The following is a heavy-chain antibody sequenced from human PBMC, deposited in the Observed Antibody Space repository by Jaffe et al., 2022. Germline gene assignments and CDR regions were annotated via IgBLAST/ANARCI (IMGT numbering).Heavy chain of an antibody. J-gene: IGHJ4*02. CDR3: AKGKENGPPLGDS. D-gene: IGHD3-16*01. CDR2: LSRSGGST. V-gene: IGHV3-23*01. CDR1: GFTFSDYA. Sequence: EVQLLESGGGLVQPGGSLRLSCAASGFTFSDYAMTWVRQAPGKGLEWVSALSRSGGSTYYADSVKGRFTVSRDNSKNTLYLQMNSLRADDTALYYCAKGKENGPPLGDSWGQGILVTVSS.